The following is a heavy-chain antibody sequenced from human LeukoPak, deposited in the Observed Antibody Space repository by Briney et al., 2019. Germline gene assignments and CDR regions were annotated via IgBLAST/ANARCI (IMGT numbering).Heavy chain of an antibody. CDR3: AKTGQFDY. CDR2: ITGSGGST. Sequence: GGSLRLSCAASGFTFSSYSMNWVRLAPGKGLEWVSSITGSGGSTYYADSVKGRFTISRDNSKNTLYVQMNSLRAEDTAVYYCAKTGQFDYWGQGTLVTVSS. CDR1: GFTFSSYS. V-gene: IGHV3-23*01. J-gene: IGHJ4*02.